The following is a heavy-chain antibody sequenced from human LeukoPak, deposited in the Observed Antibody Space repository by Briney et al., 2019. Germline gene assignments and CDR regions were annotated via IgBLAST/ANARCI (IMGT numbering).Heavy chain of an antibody. Sequence: GGSLRLSCAASRFTFSSYVMKWVRQVPGKGLEWVSAISGSGGSTYYADSVKGRFTISRDNYKNTLYLQMNSLRVGDTAVYYCARQVGPDYWGQGTLVTVSS. V-gene: IGHV3-23*01. CDR2: ISGSGGST. CDR3: ARQVGPDY. CDR1: RFTFSSYV. J-gene: IGHJ4*02.